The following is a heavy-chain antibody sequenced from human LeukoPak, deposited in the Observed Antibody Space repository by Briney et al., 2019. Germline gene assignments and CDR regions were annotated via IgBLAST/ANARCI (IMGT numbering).Heavy chain of an antibody. J-gene: IGHJ4*02. CDR2: IKQDGSEK. D-gene: IGHD3-10*01. CDR1: GFTFSSYW. V-gene: IGHV3-7*03. Sequence: GGSLRLSCAASGFTFSSYWMSWVRQAPGKGLEWVANIKQDGSEKYYVDSVKGRFTISRDNAKNSLYLQMNSLRAEDTAVYYCAREETYYYGSGSYSRRYYFDHWGQGTLVTVSS. CDR3: AREETYYYGSGSYSRRYYFDH.